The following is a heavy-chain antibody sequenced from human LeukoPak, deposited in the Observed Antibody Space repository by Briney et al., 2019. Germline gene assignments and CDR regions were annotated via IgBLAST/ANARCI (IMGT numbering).Heavy chain of an antibody. CDR2: VKQDGSEK. CDR3: ASKGFGELFPVDY. Sequence: GGSLRLSCEASEFTFSNYWMSWVRQAPGKGLEWVANVKQDGSEKYYVDSVKGRFTISRDNAKNSLYLQMNSLRAEDTAVYYCASKGFGELFPVDYWGQGTLVTVSS. CDR1: EFTFSNYW. D-gene: IGHD3-10*01. V-gene: IGHV3-7*03. J-gene: IGHJ4*02.